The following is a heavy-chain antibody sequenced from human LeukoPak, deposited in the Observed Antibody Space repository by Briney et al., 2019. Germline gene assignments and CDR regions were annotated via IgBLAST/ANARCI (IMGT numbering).Heavy chain of an antibody. V-gene: IGHV1-69*06. Sequence: SVKVSCKASGGTFSSYAISWVRQAPGQGLEWMGGIIPIFGTANYAQKFQGRVTITADKSTSTAYMELSSLRSEDTAVYYCARDEYSYGWGDYYYYYGMDVWGQGTTVTVSS. J-gene: IGHJ6*02. CDR3: ARDEYSYGWGDYYYYYGMDV. CDR1: GGTFSSYA. CDR2: IIPIFGTA. D-gene: IGHD5-18*01.